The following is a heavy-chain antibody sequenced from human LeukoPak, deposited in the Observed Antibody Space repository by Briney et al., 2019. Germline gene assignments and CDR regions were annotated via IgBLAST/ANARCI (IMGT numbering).Heavy chain of an antibody. D-gene: IGHD3-22*01. V-gene: IGHV1-69*06. CDR3: ARVKDYYDSSGLDY. J-gene: IGHJ4*02. CDR2: IIPIFGTA. Sequence: ASVKVSCKASGYTFTGYYMHWVRQAPGQGLEWMGGIIPIFGTANYAQKFQGRVTITADKSTSTAYMELSSLRSEDTAVYYCARVKDYYDSSGLDYWGQGTLVTVSS. CDR1: GYTFTGYY.